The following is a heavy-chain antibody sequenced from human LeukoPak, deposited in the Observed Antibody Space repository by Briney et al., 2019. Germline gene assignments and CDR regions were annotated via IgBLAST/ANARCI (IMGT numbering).Heavy chain of an antibody. CDR3: ARVRVSTVHPIYN. CDR1: GFSVSTKY. CDR2: IYSGGTT. J-gene: IGHJ4*02. Sequence: PGGSLRLSCAVSGFSVSTKYMSWVRQAPGKGLEWVSVIYSGGTTYYADSVKGRFTISRDNSKNTLYLQMNSLRAEETAVYYCARVRVSTVHPIYNWGQGTLFTVSS. D-gene: IGHD2-8*01. V-gene: IGHV3-66*01.